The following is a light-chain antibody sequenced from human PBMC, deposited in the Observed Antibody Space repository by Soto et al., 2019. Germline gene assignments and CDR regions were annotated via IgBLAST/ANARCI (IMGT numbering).Light chain of an antibody. CDR1: QSISNF. J-gene: IGKJ1*01. V-gene: IGKV1-39*01. CDR3: QQSYNPPRT. CDR2: SSS. Sequence: DIQLTQSPSSLSASVGDRVTITCRASQSISNFLNWYQQRPGQAPKILISSSSNVQSGVPSRFSGRGSGTDFTLTISGLQPEDAASYCCQQSYNPPRTFGQGTKVEI.